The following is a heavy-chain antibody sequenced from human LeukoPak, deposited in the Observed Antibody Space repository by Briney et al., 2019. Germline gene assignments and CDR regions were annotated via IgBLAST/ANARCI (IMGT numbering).Heavy chain of an antibody. Sequence: GGSLRLSCAASGFTFSSYWMNWVRQAPGKGLEWVANIKQDGSEKFYVDSVKGRFTISRDNAKNSVFLQINSLRDEDTAVYYCAIMTTYYDSSAYYPFQHWGQGTLVTVSS. CDR2: IKQDGSEK. CDR1: GFTFSSYW. J-gene: IGHJ1*01. D-gene: IGHD3-22*01. V-gene: IGHV3-7*01. CDR3: AIMTTYYDSSAYYPFQH.